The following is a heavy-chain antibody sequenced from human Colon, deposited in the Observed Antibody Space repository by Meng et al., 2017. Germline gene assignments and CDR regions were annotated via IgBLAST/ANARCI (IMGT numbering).Heavy chain of an antibody. CDR3: ANLLWFGELSWAFDI. V-gene: IGHV3-23*01. D-gene: IGHD3-10*01. Sequence: GESLKISCAASGITFSSYAMSWVRQAPGKGLEWVSAISGSGGSTYYADSVKGRFTISRDNSKNTLYLQMNSLRAEDTAVYYCANLLWFGELSWAFDIWGQGTMVTVSS. CDR1: GITFSSYA. CDR2: ISGSGGST. J-gene: IGHJ3*02.